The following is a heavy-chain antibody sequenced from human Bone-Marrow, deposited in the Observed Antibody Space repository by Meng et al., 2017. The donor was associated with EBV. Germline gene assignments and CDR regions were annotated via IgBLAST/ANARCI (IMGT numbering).Heavy chain of an antibody. CDR2: ITGRGDTT. V-gene: IGHV3-23*01. J-gene: IGHJ4*02. Sequence: EVQLLESXXXXVXXGGSLRLSCVASGITFGNYAMAWVRQAPGKGLEWVSSITGRGDTTYYADSVKGRFTMSRDNSKNTLYLRMNSLRAEDAAVFYCARQSYGDYVHFDHWGQGTLVTV. CDR1: GITFGNYA. CDR3: ARQSYGDYVHFDH. D-gene: IGHD4-17*01.